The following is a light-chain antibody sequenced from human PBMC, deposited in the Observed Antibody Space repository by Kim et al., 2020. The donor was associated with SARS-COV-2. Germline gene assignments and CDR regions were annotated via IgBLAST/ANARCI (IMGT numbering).Light chain of an antibody. CDR3: HTWGTGIQV. V-gene: IGLV4-69*01. J-gene: IGLJ2*01. Sequence: ASVKLTCTLSSGHSSYAIAGHQQQPEKGPRYLMKLNSDGSHSKGDGIPDRFSGSSSGAERYLTISSLQSEDEADYYCHTWGTGIQVFGGGTQLTVL. CDR2: LNSDGSH. CDR1: SGHSSYA.